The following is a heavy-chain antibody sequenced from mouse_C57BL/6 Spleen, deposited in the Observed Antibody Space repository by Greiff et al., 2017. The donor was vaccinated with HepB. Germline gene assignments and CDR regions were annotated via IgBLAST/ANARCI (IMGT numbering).Heavy chain of an antibody. CDR2: ISYDGSN. J-gene: IGHJ2*01. Sequence: EVQLVESGPGLVKPSQSLSLTCSVTGYSITSGYYWNWIRQFPGNKLEWMGYISYDGSNNYNPSLKNRISITRDTSKNQFFLKLNSVTTEDTATYYCARDLTEDYWGQGTTLTVSS. V-gene: IGHV3-6*01. CDR1: GYSITSGYY. CDR3: ARDLTEDY. D-gene: IGHD4-1*01.